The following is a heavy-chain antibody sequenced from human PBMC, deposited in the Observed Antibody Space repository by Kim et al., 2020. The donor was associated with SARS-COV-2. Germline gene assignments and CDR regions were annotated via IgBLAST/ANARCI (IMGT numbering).Heavy chain of an antibody. CDR1: GGSFSGYY. J-gene: IGHJ6*02. CDR3: ARGNQNWGYSRNSRAPMDV. CDR2: INHSGST. D-gene: IGHD6-13*01. V-gene: IGHV4-34*01. Sequence: SETLSLTCAVYGGSFSGYYWSWIRQPPGKGLEWIGEINHSGSTNYNPSLKSRVTISVDTSKNQFSLKLSSVTAADTAVYYCARGNQNWGYSRNSRAPMDVWGQGTTVTVSS.